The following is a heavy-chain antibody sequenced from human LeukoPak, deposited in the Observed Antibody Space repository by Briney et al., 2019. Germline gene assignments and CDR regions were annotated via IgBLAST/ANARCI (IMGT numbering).Heavy chain of an antibody. V-gene: IGHV1-18*01. Sequence: ASVKVSFKASGYTFTSYGISWVRQAPGQGLEWMGWISAYNGNTNYAQKLQGRVTMTTDTSTSTAYMELRSLRSDDTAVYYCARVPDSSGWYYFDYWGQGTLVTVSS. D-gene: IGHD6-19*01. CDR3: ARVPDSSGWYYFDY. J-gene: IGHJ4*02. CDR2: ISAYNGNT. CDR1: GYTFTSYG.